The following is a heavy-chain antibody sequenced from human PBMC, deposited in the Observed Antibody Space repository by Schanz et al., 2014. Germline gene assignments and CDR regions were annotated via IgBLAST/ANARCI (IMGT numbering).Heavy chain of an antibody. V-gene: IGHV3-30*04. Sequence: QVQLVESGGGVVQPGRSLRLSCAASGFTFSNFAIHWVRQAPGKGLEWVAVISYDGSHKDYADSVKGRFTISRDNSKNTLYLQMSSLRGEDTAVYYCAKAPYADYGYFHHWGQGTLVTVSS. J-gene: IGHJ4*02. CDR2: ISYDGSHK. CDR3: AKAPYADYGYFHH. D-gene: IGHD4-17*01. CDR1: GFTFSNFA.